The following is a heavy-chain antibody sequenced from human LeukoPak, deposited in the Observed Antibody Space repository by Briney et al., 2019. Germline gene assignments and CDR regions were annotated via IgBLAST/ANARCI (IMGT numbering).Heavy chain of an antibody. CDR2: IYHSGST. CDR1: GGSISSSNW. Sequence: PSGTLSLTCAVSGGSISSSNWWSWVRQPPGKGLEWIGEIYHSGSTYYNPSLKSRVTISVDTSKNQFSLKLSSVTAADTAVYYCARDRDGYSGYVGMDVWGQGTTVTVSS. V-gene: IGHV4-4*02. J-gene: IGHJ6*02. CDR3: ARDRDGYSGYVGMDV. D-gene: IGHD5-12*01.